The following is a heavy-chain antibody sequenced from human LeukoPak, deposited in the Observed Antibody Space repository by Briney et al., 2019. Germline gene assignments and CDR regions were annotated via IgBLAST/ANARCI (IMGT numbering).Heavy chain of an antibody. V-gene: IGHV4-39*07. CDR2: VHHTGSN. J-gene: IGHJ4*02. CDR1: GGSVSTGSYY. CDR3: ARDLGHGGDSDY. D-gene: IGHD4-23*01. Sequence: SETLSLTCTVSGGSVSTGSYYWGWILQPPGKGLEWIGNVHHTGSNNYNPSLKSRLIISLDTSKNQFSLKLSSVTAADTAVYYCARDLGHGGDSDYWGQGTLVIVSS.